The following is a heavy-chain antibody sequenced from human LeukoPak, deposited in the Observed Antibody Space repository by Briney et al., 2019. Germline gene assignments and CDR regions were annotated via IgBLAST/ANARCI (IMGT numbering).Heavy chain of an antibody. J-gene: IGHJ4*02. CDR3: ARVGRYYDALTGYATGGSPFDY. D-gene: IGHD3-9*01. V-gene: IGHV4-34*01. CDR2: INHSRST. CDR1: GGSFSDYY. Sequence: ETLSLACAVYGGSFSDYYWSWIRQPPGKGLEWIGEINHSRSTNYNPSLKSRVTISVDTSKNQFSLKVTSVTAADTAVYYCARVGRYYDALTGYATGGSPFDYWGQGTPVTVSS.